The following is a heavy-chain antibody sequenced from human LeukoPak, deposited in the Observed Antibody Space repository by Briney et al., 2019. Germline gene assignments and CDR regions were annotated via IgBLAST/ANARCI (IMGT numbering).Heavy chain of an antibody. CDR2: ISGSGGST. J-gene: IGHJ4*02. D-gene: IGHD6-13*01. V-gene: IGHV3-23*01. Sequence: GGSLKLSCAASGFTFNNYAMSWVHQAPGKGLEWVSTISGSGGSTYYADSVKGRFTISRDNSKNTLYLQMNSLRAEDTAVYYCAKESGSSSWPIDYWGQGTLVTVSS. CDR3: AKESGSSSWPIDY. CDR1: GFTFNNYA.